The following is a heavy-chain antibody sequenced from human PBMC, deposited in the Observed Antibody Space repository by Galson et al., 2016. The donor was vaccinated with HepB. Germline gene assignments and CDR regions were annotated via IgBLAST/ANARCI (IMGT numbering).Heavy chain of an antibody. D-gene: IGHD1-7*01. CDR3: TRDVTGTTLIEY. CDR1: GYTFSNYD. J-gene: IGHJ4*02. Sequence: SVKVSCKAFGYTFSNYDTVWVRQASGQGLEWMAWMNPNSGNTGYAPNFKGRLTLTRDTSISTAYMELSGLRSEDTAVYYCTRDVTGTTLIEYWGQGTLVTVSS. V-gene: IGHV1-8*01. CDR2: MNPNSGNT.